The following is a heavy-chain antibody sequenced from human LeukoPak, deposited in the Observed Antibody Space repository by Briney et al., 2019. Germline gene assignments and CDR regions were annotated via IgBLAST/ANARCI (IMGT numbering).Heavy chain of an antibody. CDR2: IYLSGST. CDR3: ARLSVYHYSGSYLIRGWFDP. Sequence: SETLSLTCAVSGYSISSGYYWGWIRQPPGKGLEWIGSIYLSGSTYYNPSLKSRVTISVDTSKNQFSLKLSSVTAADTAVYYCARLSVYHYSGSYLIRGWFDPWGQGTLVTVSS. J-gene: IGHJ5*02. D-gene: IGHD3-10*01. V-gene: IGHV4-38-2*01. CDR1: GYSISSGYY.